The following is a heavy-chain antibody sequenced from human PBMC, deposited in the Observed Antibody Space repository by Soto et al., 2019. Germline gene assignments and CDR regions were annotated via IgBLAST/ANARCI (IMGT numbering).Heavy chain of an antibody. D-gene: IGHD3-3*01. Sequence: QVQLHQWGAGLLRPSKTLSLTCGVYNGSFMGYYWTWVRQPPGKGLEWIGEINHFGSPNYNPSLKSRVAISIDTSKHQFSLSLRSLTAADTAVYYCASLNGGRFLDKGDYWGQGILVTVSS. CDR2: INHFGSP. J-gene: IGHJ4*02. CDR3: ASLNGGRFLDKGDY. V-gene: IGHV4-34*01. CDR1: NGSFMGYY.